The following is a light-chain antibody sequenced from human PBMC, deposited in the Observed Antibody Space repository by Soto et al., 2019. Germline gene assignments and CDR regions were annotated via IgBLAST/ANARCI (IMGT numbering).Light chain of an antibody. Sequence: EIVLTQSPATLSLSPGEGATLSCRASQSVSNFLLWFQQKPGQAPRLLIYDASNRATGIPARFSGSGSGTDFTLTISSLEPEDFAVYYCHQRHSWPITFGPGPRLEIK. J-gene: IGKJ5*01. V-gene: IGKV3-11*01. CDR2: DAS. CDR3: HQRHSWPIT. CDR1: QSVSNF.